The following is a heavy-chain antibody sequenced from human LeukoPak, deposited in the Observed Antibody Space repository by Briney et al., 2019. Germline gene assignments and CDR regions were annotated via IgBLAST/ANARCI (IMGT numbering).Heavy chain of an antibody. V-gene: IGHV3-74*01. J-gene: IGHJ4*02. CDR2: IKDDGSHT. D-gene: IGHD6-25*01. CDR3: ARGSGIITGIDE. CDR1: GFTFSSHW. Sequence: PGGSLRLSCAVSGFTFSSHWVHWVRQAPGKGLVWVSRIKDDGSHTNYADSVKGRFTISRDNAKNTLSLQMNSLRAEDTAVYYCARGSGIITGIDEWGQGTLVTVSS.